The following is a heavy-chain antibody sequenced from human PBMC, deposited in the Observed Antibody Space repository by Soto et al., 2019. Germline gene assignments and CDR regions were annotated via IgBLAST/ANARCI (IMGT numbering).Heavy chain of an antibody. Sequence: ASVKVSCKASGGTFSSYATSWVRQAPGQGLEWMGGIIPIFGTANYAQKFQGRVTITADESTSTAYMELGSLRFEDTAVYYCARVRFDYGSGSFYYGMDVWGQGTTVTVSS. D-gene: IGHD3-10*01. CDR3: ARVRFDYGSGSFYYGMDV. CDR2: IIPIFGTA. V-gene: IGHV1-69*13. CDR1: GGTFSSYA. J-gene: IGHJ6*02.